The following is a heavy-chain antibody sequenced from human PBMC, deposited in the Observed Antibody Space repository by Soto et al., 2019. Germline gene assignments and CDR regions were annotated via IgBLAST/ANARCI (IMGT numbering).Heavy chain of an antibody. D-gene: IGHD2-21*01. V-gene: IGHV4-59*01. CDR1: GGSISSYY. J-gene: IGHJ6*02. CDR3: AREDCDGITCYYYYGMDV. Sequence: SETLSLTCTVSGGSISSYYWSWIRQPPGKGLEWIGYIYYSGSTNYNPSLKSRVTISVDTSKNQFSLKLSSVTAADTAVYYCAREDCDGITCYYYYGMDVWGQGTKVTVSS. CDR2: IYYSGST.